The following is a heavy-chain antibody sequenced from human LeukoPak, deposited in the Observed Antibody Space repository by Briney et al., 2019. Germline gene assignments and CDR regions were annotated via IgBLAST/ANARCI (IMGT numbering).Heavy chain of an antibody. CDR3: ARVGKVGATDY. CDR2: IGSSSSYI. Sequence: GGSLRLSCAASGFTFSSYSMNWVRQAPGKGLEWVSSIGSSSSYIYYADSVKGRFTISRDNAKNSLYLQMNSLRAEDTAVYYCARVGKVGATDYWGQGTLVTVSS. D-gene: IGHD1-26*01. CDR1: GFTFSSYS. V-gene: IGHV3-21*01. J-gene: IGHJ4*02.